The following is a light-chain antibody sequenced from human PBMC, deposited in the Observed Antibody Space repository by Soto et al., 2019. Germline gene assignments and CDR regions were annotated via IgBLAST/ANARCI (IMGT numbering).Light chain of an antibody. CDR2: GVS. CDR1: QSVGRRY. V-gene: IGKV3-20*01. CDR3: HQYDGSPIT. J-gene: IGKJ5*01. Sequence: DIVLTQSPVTLSLSPGDRATLSCRASQSVGRRYLAWYQQKPGQAPRLLISGVSKRATGIPDRFSGDGSGTDFTLTISRLEPEDFALYICHQYDGSPITFGQGTRLEIK.